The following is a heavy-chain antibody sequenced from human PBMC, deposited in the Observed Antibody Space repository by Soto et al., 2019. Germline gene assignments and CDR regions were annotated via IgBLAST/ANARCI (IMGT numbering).Heavy chain of an antibody. CDR1: GFAFTNDG. D-gene: IGHD2-2*01. CDR3: ARDVAMPTGLGLGY. CDR2: VSNDGSKK. J-gene: IGHJ4*02. V-gene: IGHV3-30*03. Sequence: GSRRLSCAASGFAFTNDGMHWFRQAPGKGLEWVAFVSNDGSKKYYADSVKGRFTISRDNSEDIVYLQMTSLRPDDTAVFYCARDVAMPTGLGLGYWGQGTLVTVSS.